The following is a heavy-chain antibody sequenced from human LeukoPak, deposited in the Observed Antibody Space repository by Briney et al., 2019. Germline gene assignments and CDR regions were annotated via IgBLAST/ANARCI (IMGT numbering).Heavy chain of an antibody. V-gene: IGHV3-7*01. J-gene: IGHJ4*02. CDR3: ASDEYSSSLDY. D-gene: IGHD6-6*01. CDR1: GFTFSSYW. CDR2: IKQDGSEK. Sequence: PGGSLRLSCAASGFTFSSYWMSWVRQAPGKGLEWVANIKQDGSEKYYVDSVKGRFTISRDNAENSLYLQMNSLRAEDTAVYYCASDEYSSSLDYWGQGTLVTVSS.